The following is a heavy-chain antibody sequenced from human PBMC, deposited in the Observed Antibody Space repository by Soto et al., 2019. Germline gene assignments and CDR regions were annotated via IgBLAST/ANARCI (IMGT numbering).Heavy chain of an antibody. CDR2: IYYSGST. CDR1: GGSISSGGYY. Sequence: SETLSLTCTVSGGSISSGGYYWSWIRQHPGKGLEWIGYIYYSGSTYYNPSLKSRVTISVDTSKNQFSLKLSSVTAADTAVYYCARLSARQGSVFYYYGMDVWGQGTTVTVSS. D-gene: IGHD6-6*01. J-gene: IGHJ6*02. V-gene: IGHV4-31*03. CDR3: ARLSARQGSVFYYYGMDV.